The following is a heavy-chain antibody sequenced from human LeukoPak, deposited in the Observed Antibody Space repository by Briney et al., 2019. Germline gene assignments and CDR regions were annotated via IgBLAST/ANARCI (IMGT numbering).Heavy chain of an antibody. CDR1: GDSISNGVKY. V-gene: IGHV4-31*03. Sequence: SETLSLTCTVSGDSISNGVKYWSWIRQHPGRGLEWIGYTYHSGRSYYNPSLKSRITMSVDTSKNQFSLNLSSVTAADTAVYYCARDQVECTGGTCQSRVGFDFWGQGTLVTVSS. J-gene: IGHJ4*02. CDR2: TYHSGRS. CDR3: ARDQVECTGGTCQSRVGFDF. D-gene: IGHD2-8*02.